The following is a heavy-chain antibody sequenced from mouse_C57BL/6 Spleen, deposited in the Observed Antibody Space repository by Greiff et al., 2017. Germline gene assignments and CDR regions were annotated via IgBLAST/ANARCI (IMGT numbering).Heavy chain of an antibody. D-gene: IGHD2-4*01. J-gene: IGHJ2*01. CDR1: GYTFTSYW. Sequence: VQLQQPGAELVMPGASVKLSCKASGYTFTSYWMHWVKQRPGQGLEWIGEIDPSDSYTNYNQKFKGKSTLTVDKSSSTAYMQLSSLTSEDSAVYYCARFHDYDDGYYFDYWGQGTTLTVSS. CDR3: ARFHDYDDGYYFDY. V-gene: IGHV1-69*01. CDR2: IDPSDSYT.